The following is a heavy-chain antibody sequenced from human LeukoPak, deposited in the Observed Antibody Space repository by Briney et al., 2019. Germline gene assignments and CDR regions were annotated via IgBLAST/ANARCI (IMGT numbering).Heavy chain of an antibody. J-gene: IGHJ3*02. CDR1: GFTFSSYS. V-gene: IGHV3-21*01. CDR3: ARDASSSWYKLGAFDI. Sequence: PGGSLRLSCAASGFTFSSYSMNWVRQAPGKGLEWVSSISSSSSYIYYADSVKGRFTISRDNAKNSLYLQMNSLRAEDTAVYYCARDASSSWYKLGAFDIWGQGTMVTVSS. D-gene: IGHD6-13*01. CDR2: ISSSSSYI.